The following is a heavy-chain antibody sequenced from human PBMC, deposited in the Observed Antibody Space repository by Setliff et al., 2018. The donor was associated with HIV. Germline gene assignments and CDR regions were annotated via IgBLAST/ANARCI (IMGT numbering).Heavy chain of an antibody. CDR2: ISHSGST. J-gene: IGHJ6*03. V-gene: IGHV4-34*01. CDR3: AREGPQNGDLDPYYYYYMDV. D-gene: IGHD1-1*01. CDR1: GESFSDYL. Sequence: KPSETLSLTCAVYGESFSDYLWTWIRQPPGKGLQWIGEISHSGSTNYNPSLKSRVTISVDTSKNQFSLKLSSVTAADTAVYYCAREGPQNGDLDPYYYYYMDVWGKGTTVTVSS.